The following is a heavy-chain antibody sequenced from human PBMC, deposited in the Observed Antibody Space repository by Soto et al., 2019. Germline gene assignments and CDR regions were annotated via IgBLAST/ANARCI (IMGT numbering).Heavy chain of an antibody. J-gene: IGHJ5*02. CDR3: ARHRGSTVTPEYWFDP. CDR2: ISYSGST. CDR1: GGSISSYY. V-gene: IGHV4-59*08. D-gene: IGHD4-17*01. Sequence: QVQLQESGPGLVKPSETLSLTCTVSGGSISSYYWSWLRQPPGKGLEWIGYISYSGSTNYNPSLKSRVTISLDTSKNRFTLKLSSVTAADTAVYYCARHRGSTVTPEYWFDPWGQGTLVTVSS.